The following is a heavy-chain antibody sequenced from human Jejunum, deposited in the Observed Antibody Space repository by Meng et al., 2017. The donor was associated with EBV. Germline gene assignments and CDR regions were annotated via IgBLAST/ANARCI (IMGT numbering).Heavy chain of an antibody. J-gene: IGHJ4*02. CDR2: IYYSGST. V-gene: IGHV4-4*02. D-gene: IGHD2-21*02. Sequence: VHVRGAGPGRVKPSGTLSLTCAVSGDSVDSRNWWSWVRQSQERGLERIGKIYYSGSTNYNPSLKSRVTILVDRSENHFSLPLSSVTAADTAVYYCVRGGDYCLVYWGQGTLVTVSS. CDR3: VRGGDYCLVY. CDR1: GDSVDSRNW.